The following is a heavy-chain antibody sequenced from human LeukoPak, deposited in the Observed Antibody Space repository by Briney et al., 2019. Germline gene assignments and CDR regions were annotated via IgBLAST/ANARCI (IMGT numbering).Heavy chain of an antibody. Sequence: ASVKVSCKASGYTFTSYGISWVRQAPGQGLEWMGWISAYNGNTNYAQKLQGRVTMTTDTSTSTAYMELRSLRSDDTAVYYCARDRGWPGYYYDSSGYFDYWGRGTLVTVSS. J-gene: IGHJ4*02. D-gene: IGHD3-22*01. CDR1: GYTFTSYG. CDR3: ARDRGWPGYYYDSSGYFDY. CDR2: ISAYNGNT. V-gene: IGHV1-18*01.